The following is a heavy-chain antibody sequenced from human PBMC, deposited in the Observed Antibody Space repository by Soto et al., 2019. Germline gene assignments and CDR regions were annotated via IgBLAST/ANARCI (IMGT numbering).Heavy chain of an antibody. Sequence: GASVKVSCKASGYTFTSYDINWVRQATGQGLEWMGWMNPNSGNTGYAQKFQGRVTMTRNTSISTAYMELSSLRSEDTAVYYCARKGLGITIFGVVIDNWFDPWGQGTLVTVSS. V-gene: IGHV1-8*01. D-gene: IGHD3-3*01. J-gene: IGHJ5*02. CDR3: ARKGLGITIFGVVIDNWFDP. CDR2: MNPNSGNT. CDR1: GYTFTSYD.